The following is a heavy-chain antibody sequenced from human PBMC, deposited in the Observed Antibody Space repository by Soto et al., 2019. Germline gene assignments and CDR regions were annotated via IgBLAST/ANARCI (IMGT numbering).Heavy chain of an antibody. CDR1: GGSISSSSYY. CDR3: ASSLGRPPPKDV. CDR2: IYYSGST. J-gene: IGHJ6*02. Sequence: SETLSLTCTVSGGSISSSSYYWGWIRQPPGKGLEWIGSIYYSGSTYYNPSLKSRVTISVDTSKNQFSLKLSSVTAADTAVYYCASSLGRPPPKDVWGQGTTVTVSS. V-gene: IGHV4-39*01. D-gene: IGHD6-25*01.